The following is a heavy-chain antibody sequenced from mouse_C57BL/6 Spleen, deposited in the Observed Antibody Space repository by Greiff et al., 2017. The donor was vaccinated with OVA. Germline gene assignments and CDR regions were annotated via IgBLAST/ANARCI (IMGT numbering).Heavy chain of an antibody. CDR1: GYTFTSYG. J-gene: IGHJ1*03. CDR2: IYPRSGNT. Sequence: QVQLQQSGAELARPGASVKLSCKASGYTFTSYGISWVKQRTGQGLEWIGEIYPRSGNTYYNEKFKGKATLTADKSSSTAYMELRSLTSEDSAVYFCARRAPLTGTSYWYFDVWGTGTTVTVSS. V-gene: IGHV1-81*01. D-gene: IGHD4-1*01. CDR3: ARRAPLTGTSYWYFDV.